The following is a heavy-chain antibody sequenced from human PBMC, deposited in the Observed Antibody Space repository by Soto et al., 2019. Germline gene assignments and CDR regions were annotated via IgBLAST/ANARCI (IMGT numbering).Heavy chain of an antibody. J-gene: IGHJ6*02. Sequence: SVKVSCKASGVTFNRQDMRWVRQAPGQGLEWMGGIIPMFGTPHYAEKFQDRVTITADESTGTAYLELSSVTAADTAVYYCARAWKQPWGGMDVWGPGTTVTVSS. V-gene: IGHV1-69*13. CDR3: ARAWKQPWGGMDV. CDR1: GVTFNRQD. D-gene: IGHD6-13*01. CDR2: IIPMFGTP.